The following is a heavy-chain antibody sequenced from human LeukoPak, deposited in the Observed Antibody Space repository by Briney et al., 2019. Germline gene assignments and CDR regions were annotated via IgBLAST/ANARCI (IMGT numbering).Heavy chain of an antibody. Sequence: GGSLRLSCADSGFTFSNHYMNWVRQAPGKGLEWVSSISSGSSSIYYADSVKGRFTISRDNAKSSLYLQMNSLRAEDTAVYYCAKEMGDYGSGSYHYWGQGTLVTVSS. V-gene: IGHV3-21*01. J-gene: IGHJ4*02. CDR1: GFTFSNHY. D-gene: IGHD3-10*01. CDR3: AKEMGDYGSGSYHY. CDR2: ISSGSSSI.